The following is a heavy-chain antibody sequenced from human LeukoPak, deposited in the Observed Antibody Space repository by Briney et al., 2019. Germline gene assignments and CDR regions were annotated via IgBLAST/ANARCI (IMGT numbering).Heavy chain of an antibody. V-gene: IGHV4-59*01. CDR1: GGSISSYY. Sequence: SEIPSLTCTVSGGSISSYYWSWIRQPPGKGLEWIGYIYYSGSTNYNPSLKSRVTISVDTSKNQFSLKLSSVTAADTAVYYCARDNWNYGSSMDVWGQGTTVTVSS. J-gene: IGHJ6*02. CDR2: IYYSGST. CDR3: ARDNWNYGSSMDV. D-gene: IGHD1-7*01.